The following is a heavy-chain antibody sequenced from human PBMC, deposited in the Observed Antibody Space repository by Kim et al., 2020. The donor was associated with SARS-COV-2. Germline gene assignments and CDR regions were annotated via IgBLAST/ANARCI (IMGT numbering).Heavy chain of an antibody. Sequence: ASVKVSCKVSGYTLTELSMHWVRQAPGKGLEWMGGFDPEDGETIYAQKFQGRVTMTEDTSTDTAYMELSSLRSEDTAVYYCATDNGYYYGSGSRRGFDYWGQGTLVTVSS. CDR1: GYTLTELS. D-gene: IGHD3-10*01. CDR3: ATDNGYYYGSGSRRGFDY. V-gene: IGHV1-24*01. J-gene: IGHJ4*02. CDR2: FDPEDGET.